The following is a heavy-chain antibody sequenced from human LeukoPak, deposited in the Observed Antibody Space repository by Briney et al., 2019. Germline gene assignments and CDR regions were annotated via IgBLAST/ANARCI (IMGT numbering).Heavy chain of an antibody. CDR2: IKQDGSKE. CDR3: ARGNYGSGSSEFDY. J-gene: IGHJ4*02. D-gene: IGHD3-10*01. CDR1: GFTFSGYW. V-gene: IGHV3-7*01. Sequence: GGSLRLSCAASGFTFSGYWMTWVRQAPGKGLEWVANIKQDGSKEYYVDSVKGRFTISRDNAKNPLYLQMNSLRAEDTAVYYCARGNYGSGSSEFDYWGQGTLVTVSS.